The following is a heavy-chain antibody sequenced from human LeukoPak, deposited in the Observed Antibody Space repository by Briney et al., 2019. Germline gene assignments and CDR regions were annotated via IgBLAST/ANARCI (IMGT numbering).Heavy chain of an antibody. D-gene: IGHD3-10*01. J-gene: IGHJ4*02. V-gene: IGHV4-34*01. CDR2: INHSGST. CDR1: GGSFSGYY. Sequence: SETLSLTCAVYGGSFSGYYWCWIRQPPGKGLEWIGEINHSGSTNYNPSLKSRVTISVDTSKNQFSLKLSSVTAADTAVYYCARSGRGNSAGFDCWGQGTLVTVSS. CDR3: ARSGRGNSAGFDC.